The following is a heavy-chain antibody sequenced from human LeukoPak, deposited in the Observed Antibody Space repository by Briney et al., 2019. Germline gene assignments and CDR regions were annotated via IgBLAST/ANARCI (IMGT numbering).Heavy chain of an antibody. CDR2: IKKDGSEK. CDR1: GFTFSSYW. Sequence: GGSLRLSCAASGFTFSSYWMSWVRQAPGKGLEWVANIKKDGSEKYYVDSVKGRFTISRDNAKNSLYLQMNSLRAEDTAVYYCARAGITIFGADAFDIWGQGTMVTVSS. J-gene: IGHJ3*02. D-gene: IGHD3-3*01. V-gene: IGHV3-7*01. CDR3: ARAGITIFGADAFDI.